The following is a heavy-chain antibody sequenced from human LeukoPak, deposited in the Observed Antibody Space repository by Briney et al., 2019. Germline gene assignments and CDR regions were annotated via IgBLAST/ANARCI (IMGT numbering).Heavy chain of an antibody. V-gene: IGHV3-11*01. Sequence: GGSLRLSCAASGFTFSDYNMRWIRQAPGKGLEWVSSISISGSTKYYADSVKGRFTISRDNSKNTLYLQMNSLRAEDTAVYYCARRVVVVPAAMRGGFDYWGQGTLVTVSS. CDR2: ISISGSTK. J-gene: IGHJ4*02. CDR1: GFTFSDYN. D-gene: IGHD2-2*01. CDR3: ARRVVVVPAAMRGGFDY.